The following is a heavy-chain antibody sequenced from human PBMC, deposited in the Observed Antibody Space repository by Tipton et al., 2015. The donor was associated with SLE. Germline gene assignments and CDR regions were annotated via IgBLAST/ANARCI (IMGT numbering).Heavy chain of an antibody. Sequence: TLSLTCTVSGGSISSHYCSWIRQPPGKGLEWIGYMSYSGSTYYNPSLKSRVTISVDTSKTQFSLRLSSVAAADTAVYYCAGQSGVWFGEFDYWGQGALVTVSS. V-gene: IGHV4-59*11. D-gene: IGHD3-10*01. CDR1: GGSISSHY. CDR3: AGQSGVWFGEFDY. CDR2: MSYSGST. J-gene: IGHJ4*02.